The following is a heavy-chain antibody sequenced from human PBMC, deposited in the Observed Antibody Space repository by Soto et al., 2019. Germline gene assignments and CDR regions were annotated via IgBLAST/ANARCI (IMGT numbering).Heavy chain of an antibody. Sequence: PSETLSLTCTVSGGSISSYYWSWIRQPPGKGLEWIGYIYYSGSTNYNPSLKSRVTISVDTSKNQFSLKLSSVTAADTAVYYCARLYSSRLRYFDWLDSWGQGTLVTVSS. CDR1: GGSISSYY. CDR3: ARLYSSRLRYFDWLDS. CDR2: IYYSGST. J-gene: IGHJ5*01. V-gene: IGHV4-59*08. D-gene: IGHD3-9*01.